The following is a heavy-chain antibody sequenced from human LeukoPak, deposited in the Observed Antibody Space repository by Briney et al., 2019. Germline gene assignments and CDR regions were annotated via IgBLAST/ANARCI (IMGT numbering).Heavy chain of an antibody. CDR1: GGSFSGYY. V-gene: IGHV4-59*01. CDR3: ARGSREGLLWFGELSYYYYYMDV. J-gene: IGHJ6*03. CDR2: IYYSGST. Sequence: SETLSLTCAVYGGSFSGYYWSWIRQPPGKGLEWIGYIYYSGSTNYNPSLKSRVTISVDTSKNQFSLKLSSVTAADTAVYYCARGSREGLLWFGELSYYYYYMDVWGKGTTVTISS. D-gene: IGHD3-10*01.